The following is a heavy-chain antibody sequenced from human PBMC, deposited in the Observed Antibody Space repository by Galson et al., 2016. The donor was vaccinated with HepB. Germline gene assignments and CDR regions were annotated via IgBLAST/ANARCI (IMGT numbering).Heavy chain of an antibody. J-gene: IGHJ3*02. V-gene: IGHV4-31*03. CDR2: MFYKWIT. CDR1: GGSINSGGHY. CDR3: ARHYGSETIPFDI. Sequence: TLSLTCTVSGGSINSGGHYWNWIRQRPGKGLEWIGYMFYKWITPYNQSLKSRVTISLDASKNHFSLNLLSVTAADTAVYYCARHYGSETIPFDIWGQGTLVTVSS. D-gene: IGHD3-10*01.